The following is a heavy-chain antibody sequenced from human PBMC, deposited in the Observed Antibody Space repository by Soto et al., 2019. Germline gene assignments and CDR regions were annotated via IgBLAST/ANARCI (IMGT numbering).Heavy chain of an antibody. J-gene: IGHJ6*02. Sequence: GESLKISCKGSGYSFTSYWIGWVRQMPGKGLEWMGIIYPGDSDTRYSPSFQGQVTISADKSISTAYLQWSSPKASDTAMYYCASGGGYSYGPRYYYYGMDVWGQGTTVTVSS. V-gene: IGHV5-51*01. CDR3: ASGGGYSYGPRYYYYGMDV. CDR2: IYPGDSDT. CDR1: GYSFTSYW. D-gene: IGHD5-18*01.